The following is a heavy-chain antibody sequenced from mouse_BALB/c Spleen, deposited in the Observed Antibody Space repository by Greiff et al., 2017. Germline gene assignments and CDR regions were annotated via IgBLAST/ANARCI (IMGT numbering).Heavy chain of an antibody. J-gene: IGHJ2*01. Sequence: EVKLMESGPGLVKPSQSLSLTCTVTGYSITSDYAWNWIRQFPGNKLEWMGYISYSGSTSYNPSLKSRISITRDTSKNQFFLQLNSVTTEDTATYYCATYRYDDYFDYWGQGTTLTVSS. CDR1: GYSITSDYA. D-gene: IGHD2-14*01. CDR2: ISYSGST. V-gene: IGHV3-2*02. CDR3: ATYRYDDYFDY.